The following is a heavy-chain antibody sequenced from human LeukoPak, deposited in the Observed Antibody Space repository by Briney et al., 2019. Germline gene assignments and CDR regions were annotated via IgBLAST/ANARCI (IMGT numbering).Heavy chain of an antibody. CDR3: AKQGFLLDYDFWSGYMYYFDY. CDR2: ISGSGGST. CDR1: GFTFSSYA. Sequence: GGSLRLPCAASGFTFSSYAMSWVRQAPGKGLEWVSAISGSGGSTYYADSVKGRFTISRDNSKNTLYLQMNSLRAEDTAVYYCAKQGFLLDYDFWSGYMYYFDYWGQGTLVTVSS. D-gene: IGHD3-3*01. V-gene: IGHV3-23*01. J-gene: IGHJ4*02.